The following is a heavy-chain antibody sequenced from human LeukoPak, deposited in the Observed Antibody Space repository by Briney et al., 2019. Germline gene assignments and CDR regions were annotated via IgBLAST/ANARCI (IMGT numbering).Heavy chain of an antibody. CDR1: GFTFSQYT. D-gene: IGHD3-10*01. CDR3: ARDTGRLLWFGELLRTFDY. Sequence: GGSLRLSCAASGFTFSQYTINWVRQAPGKGLEWISSMSSSGRHIFYADSVKGRFTISRDNSKNALYLQMNSLRAEDTAVYYCARDTGRLLWFGELLRTFDYWGQGTLVTVSS. J-gene: IGHJ4*02. CDR2: MSSSGRHI. V-gene: IGHV3-21*01.